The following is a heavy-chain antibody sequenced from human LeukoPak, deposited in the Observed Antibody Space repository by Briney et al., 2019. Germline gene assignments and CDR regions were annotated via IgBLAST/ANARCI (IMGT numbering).Heavy chain of an antibody. V-gene: IGHV3-74*01. D-gene: IGHD3-22*01. CDR3: ARVLSGSWDWFDP. CDR1: GFTFSRYW. J-gene: IGHJ5*02. CDR2: INPDGSTT. Sequence: GGSLRLSCAASGFTFSRYWIHWVRQAPGKGLEWVSRINPDGSTTTHADSVKGRFTISRDNAKNTLYLQMNSLRAEDTATYYCARVLSGSWDWFDPWGQGTLVTVSS.